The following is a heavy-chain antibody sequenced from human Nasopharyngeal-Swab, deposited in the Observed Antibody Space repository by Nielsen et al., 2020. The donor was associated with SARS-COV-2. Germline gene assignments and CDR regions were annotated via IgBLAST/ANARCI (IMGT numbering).Heavy chain of an antibody. CDR2: INPNTGDT. CDR3: SRGNSIVGNYYYYCMDV. V-gene: IGHV1-2*04. Sequence: ASVKVSCKASGYTFTGYYMHWVRQAPGQGLEWMGWINPNTGDTNYAQKFQGWVTMTRDTSISTAYMELSRLRSDDTAVYYCSRGNSIVGNYYYYCMDVWGQGTTFTVSS. J-gene: IGHJ6*02. D-gene: IGHD2-21*01. CDR1: GYTFTGYY.